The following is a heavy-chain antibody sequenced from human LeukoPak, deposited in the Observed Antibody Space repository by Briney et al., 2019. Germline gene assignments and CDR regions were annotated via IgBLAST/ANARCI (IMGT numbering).Heavy chain of an antibody. CDR2: IYYSGST. CDR3: ARDGYSSGWYFDY. D-gene: IGHD6-19*01. Sequence: PSETLSLTCTVCGGSISSSSYYWGWIRQPPGKGLEWIGYIYYSGSTNYNPSLKSRVTISVDTSKNQFSLKLSSVTAADTAVYYCARDGYSSGWYFDYWGQGTLVTVSS. CDR1: GGSISSSSYY. J-gene: IGHJ4*02. V-gene: IGHV4-61*01.